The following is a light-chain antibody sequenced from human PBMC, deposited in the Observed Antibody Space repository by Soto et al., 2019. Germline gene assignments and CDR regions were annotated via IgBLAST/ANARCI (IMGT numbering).Light chain of an antibody. CDR1: SSNIGSNS. J-gene: IGLJ3*02. CDR3: ATWDDTLNGRV. V-gene: IGLV1-44*01. CDR2: SDN. Sequence: QSVLTQPPSASGTPGQRVTISCSGSSSNIGSNSVNWYHQVAGTAPKLLIHSDNQRPSGVPDRFSGPKSGTSASLAISGLQSGDEADYYCATWDDTLNGRVFGGGTKLTVL.